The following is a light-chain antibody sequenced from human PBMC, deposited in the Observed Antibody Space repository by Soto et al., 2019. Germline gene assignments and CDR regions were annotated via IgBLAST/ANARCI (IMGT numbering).Light chain of an antibody. CDR3: SSYTRSSTLV. V-gene: IGLV2-14*01. Sequence: QSALTQPASVSGSPGQSITISCTGTSSDVGGYNYVSWYQQHPGKAPKLMIYDVSNRPSGVSNRFSGSKSGNTASLTISGLQDEDEADYYCSSYTRSSTLVFGGGTQLPVL. CDR2: DVS. J-gene: IGLJ2*01. CDR1: SSDVGGYNY.